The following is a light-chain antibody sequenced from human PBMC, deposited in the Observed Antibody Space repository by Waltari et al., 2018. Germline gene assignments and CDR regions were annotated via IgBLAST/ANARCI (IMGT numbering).Light chain of an antibody. J-gene: IGKJ1*01. CDR2: DSS. V-gene: IGKV3-15*01. Sequence: EVIMTQSPATLSVSLVEGVTLSCRASQSINSKLAWYQHKPGQAPRLVVYDSSTRATGIPTRFSGSGSGTEFTLTISSLQSEDFAVYYCQQYSHWPTTFGQGTKLEI. CDR1: QSINSK. CDR3: QQYSHWPTT.